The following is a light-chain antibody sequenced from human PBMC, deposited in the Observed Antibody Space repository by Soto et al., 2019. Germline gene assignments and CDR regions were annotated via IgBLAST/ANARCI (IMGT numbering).Light chain of an antibody. CDR2: DVT. CDR1: SSDVGAYNF. V-gene: IGLV2-14*01. J-gene: IGLJ1*01. Sequence: QSALTQPASVSGSPGQSITISCTGTSSDVGAYNFVSWYQQHPGKAPKLMIYDVTTRPSGVSNRFSGSKSGNTASLTISGLQAEDEADYYCSSYTRSSTYVFGTGTKVTVL. CDR3: SSYTRSSTYV.